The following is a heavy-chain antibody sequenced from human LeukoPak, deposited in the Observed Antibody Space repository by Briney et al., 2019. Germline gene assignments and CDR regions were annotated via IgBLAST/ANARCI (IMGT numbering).Heavy chain of an antibody. V-gene: IGHV1-2*02. CDR3: AREPLTAYCGGDCYRDAFDI. J-gene: IGHJ3*02. CDR1: GYTFTGYY. Sequence: GASVKVSCKASGYTFTGYYMHWVRQAPGQGLEWMGWINPNSGGTNYAQKFQGRVTMTRDTSISTAYMDLRRLRSDDTAVYYCAREPLTAYCGGDCYRDAFDIWGQGTMVTVSS. D-gene: IGHD2-21*02. CDR2: INPNSGGT.